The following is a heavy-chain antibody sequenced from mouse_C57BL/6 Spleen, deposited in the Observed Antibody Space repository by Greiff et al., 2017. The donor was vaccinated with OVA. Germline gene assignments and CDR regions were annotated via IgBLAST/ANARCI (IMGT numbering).Heavy chain of an antibody. CDR2: INPNNGGT. D-gene: IGHD2-4*01. J-gene: IGHJ3*01. V-gene: IGHV1-18*01. Sequence: VQLQQSGPELVKPGASVKIPCKASGYTFTDYNMDWVKQSRGKSLEWIGDINPNNGGTIYNQKFKGKATLTVDKSSSTAYMELRSLTSEDTAVYYCARSLYDLGGFAYWGQGTLVTVSA. CDR3: ARSLYDLGGFAY. CDR1: GYTFTDYN.